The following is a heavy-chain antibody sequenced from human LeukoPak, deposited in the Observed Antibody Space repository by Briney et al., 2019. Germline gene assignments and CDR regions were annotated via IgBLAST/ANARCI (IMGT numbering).Heavy chain of an antibody. D-gene: IGHD3-22*01. Sequence: PSETLSLTCTVSGGSISSYYWSWIRQPPGKGLEWIGYIYYSGSTNYNPSLKSRVTISVDTSKNQFSLKLCSVTAADTAVYYCAGTRAYYYDSSGYYPFDYWGQGTLVTVSS. CDR2: IYYSGST. CDR1: GGSISSYY. V-gene: IGHV4-59*01. J-gene: IGHJ4*02. CDR3: AGTRAYYYDSSGYYPFDY.